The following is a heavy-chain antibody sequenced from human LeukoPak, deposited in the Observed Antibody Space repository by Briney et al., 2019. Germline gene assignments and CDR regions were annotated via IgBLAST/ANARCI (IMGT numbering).Heavy chain of an antibody. CDR1: GYTFSNND. Sequence: ASVKVSCKASGYTFSNNDINWVRQATGQGPEWMGWMNPISGNTGFAQKFQGRVTMTRDMSTSTDYMELSSLRSEDTAVYYCARDNSVGDIAWWFDPWGQGTLVTVSS. CDR3: ARDNSVGDIAWWFDP. CDR2: MNPISGNT. V-gene: IGHV1-8*01. D-gene: IGHD3-10*01. J-gene: IGHJ5*02.